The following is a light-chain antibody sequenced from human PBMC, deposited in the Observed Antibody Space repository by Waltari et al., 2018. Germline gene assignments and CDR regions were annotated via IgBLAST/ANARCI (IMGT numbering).Light chain of an antibody. CDR1: SSDVGGYDY. V-gene: IGLV2-11*01. CDR3: LSYAGSQTEV. J-gene: IGLJ1*01. Sequence: QSALTQPRSVSGSPGQSVAISCTGTSSDVGGYDYVSWYQQYPGKAPKLMIYDVSKRPAGVPDRFSGSKSGNTASLTISGLQAEDEADYYCLSYAGSQTEVFGSGTKVTVL. CDR2: DVS.